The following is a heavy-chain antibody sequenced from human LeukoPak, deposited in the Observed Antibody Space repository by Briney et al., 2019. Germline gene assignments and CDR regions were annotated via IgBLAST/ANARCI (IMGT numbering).Heavy chain of an antibody. CDR1: GYSFTSYW. Sequence: GESLKISCRGSGYSFTSYWIGWVRQMPGKGLEWMGIIYPGDSDTRYSPSFQGQVTSSADKSISTAYLQWSGLKASDTAMYYCASGPDSSSWHHFDYWGQGTLVTVSS. CDR2: IYPGDSDT. J-gene: IGHJ4*02. V-gene: IGHV5-51*01. D-gene: IGHD6-13*01. CDR3: ASGPDSSSWHHFDY.